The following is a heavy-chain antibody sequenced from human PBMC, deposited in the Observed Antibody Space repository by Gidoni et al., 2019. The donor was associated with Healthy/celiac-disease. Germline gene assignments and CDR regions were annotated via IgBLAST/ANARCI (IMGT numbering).Heavy chain of an antibody. Sequence: EVQLLASGGGLVQPGGSLRLSCAASGFPFRSYAMIWVRQAPGKGLAWVSAISGSGGSTYYADSVKGRFAISRDNSKNTLYLQMNSLRAEDTAVYYCANRWFGDLFDYWGQGTLVTVSS. J-gene: IGHJ4*02. V-gene: IGHV3-23*01. CDR1: GFPFRSYA. CDR2: ISGSGGST. D-gene: IGHD3-10*01. CDR3: ANRWFGDLFDY.